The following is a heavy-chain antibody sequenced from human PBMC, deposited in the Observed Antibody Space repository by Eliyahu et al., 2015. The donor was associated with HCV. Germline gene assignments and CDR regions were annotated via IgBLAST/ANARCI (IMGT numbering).Heavy chain of an antibody. V-gene: IGHV1-18*01. Sequence: QVRLVQSGPEAKKPGASVKVSCKVFGYPFTSRGINWVRQAPGQGLEWMGWISPYNGNRKYAQGFKGRLTLTTDTSTSTAYMEMNSLRSDDSAVYYCARESLLAITSNYFDNWGQGTLVTVSS. CDR2: ISPYNGNR. CDR1: GYPFTSRG. D-gene: IGHD2-8*02. CDR3: ARESLLAITSNYFDN. J-gene: IGHJ4*02.